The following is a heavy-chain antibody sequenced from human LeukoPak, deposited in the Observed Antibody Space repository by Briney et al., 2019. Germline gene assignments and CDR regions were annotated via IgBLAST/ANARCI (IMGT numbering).Heavy chain of an antibody. CDR2: IIPMFGTA. J-gene: IGHJ6*04. V-gene: IGHV1-69*13. Sequence: ASVKVSCKASGGTFSSCAISWVRQAPGQGLEWMGDIIPMFGTADNAQKFQGRVTLTADESMNTAYMELSSLRSEDTAVYYCARAGLWFGELLSQYYYYYGMDVWGKGTTVTVSS. D-gene: IGHD3-10*01. CDR1: GGTFSSCA. CDR3: ARAGLWFGELLSQYYYYYGMDV.